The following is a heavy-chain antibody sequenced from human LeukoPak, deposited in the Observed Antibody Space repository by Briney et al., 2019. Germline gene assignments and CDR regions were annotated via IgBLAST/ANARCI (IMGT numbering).Heavy chain of an antibody. CDR3: AKAKYSSGWDYYYYGMDV. J-gene: IGHJ6*02. V-gene: IGHV3-30*18. CDR1: GFTFSSYG. D-gene: IGHD6-19*01. CDR2: ISYDGSNK. Sequence: GGSLRLSCAASGFTFSSYGMHWVRQAPGKGLEWVAVISYDGSNKYYADSVKGRFTISRDNSKNTLYLQMNSLRAEDTAVYYCAKAKYSSGWDYYYYGMDVWGQGTTVTVSS.